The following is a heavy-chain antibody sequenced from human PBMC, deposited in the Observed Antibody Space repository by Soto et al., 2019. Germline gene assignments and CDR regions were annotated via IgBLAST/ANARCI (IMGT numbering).Heavy chain of an antibody. J-gene: IGHJ4*02. CDR3: AKNLAHDY. CDR1: GFTFSSYG. V-gene: IGHV3-30*18. CDR2: ISYDGSNK. Sequence: QVQLVESGGGVVQPGRSLRLSCAASGFTFSSYGMHWVRQAPGKGLEWVAVISYDGSNKYYADSVKGRFTISRDNSKNTLYLQMNSLRAEDTAVYYCAKNLAHDYWSQGTLVTVSS.